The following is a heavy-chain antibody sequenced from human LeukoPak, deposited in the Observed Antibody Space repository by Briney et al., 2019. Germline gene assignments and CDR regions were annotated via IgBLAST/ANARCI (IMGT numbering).Heavy chain of an antibody. D-gene: IGHD3-10*01. CDR3: ARDGYYYGSGSWGDYGMDV. V-gene: IGHV7-4-1*02. CDR2: INTNTGNP. J-gene: IGHJ6*02. CDR1: GYTFTSYA. Sequence: GASVKVSCKASGYTFTSYAMNWVRQAPGQGLEWMGWINTNTGNPTYAQGFTGRFVFSLDTSVSTAYLQISSLKAEDNAVYYCARDGYYYGSGSWGDYGMDVWGQGTTVTVSS.